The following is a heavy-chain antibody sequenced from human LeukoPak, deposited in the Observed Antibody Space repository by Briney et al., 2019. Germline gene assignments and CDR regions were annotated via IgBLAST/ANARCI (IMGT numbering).Heavy chain of an antibody. CDR2: ISSSSYI. V-gene: IGHV3-21*01. CDR3: ARVTPDYYYGSGSKENDAFDI. J-gene: IGHJ3*02. CDR1: GFTFSSYS. D-gene: IGHD3-10*01. Sequence: GGSLRLSCAASGFTFSSYSMNWVRQAPGKGLEWVSSISSSSYIYYADSVKGRFTISRDNAKNSLYLQMNSLRAEDTAVYYCARVTPDYYYGSGSKENDAFDIWGQGTMVTVSS.